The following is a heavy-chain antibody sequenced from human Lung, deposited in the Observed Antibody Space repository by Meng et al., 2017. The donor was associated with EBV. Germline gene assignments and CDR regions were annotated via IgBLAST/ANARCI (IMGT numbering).Heavy chain of an antibody. V-gene: IGHV1-2*06. CDR3: ARDLSGYYSFVDY. D-gene: IGHD3-22*01. CDR2: INPNNGGT. J-gene: IGHJ4*02. Sequence: QVQRGQVGGGVMRPRASMKYLFKASGYTFTGYSMQWVRHAPGQRLQWMGRINPNNGGTNYAPHLQGRVTMTTDTSISTVYMELSRLRSDDTAVYYCARDLSGYYSFVDYWGQGTLVTVSS. CDR1: GYTFTGYS.